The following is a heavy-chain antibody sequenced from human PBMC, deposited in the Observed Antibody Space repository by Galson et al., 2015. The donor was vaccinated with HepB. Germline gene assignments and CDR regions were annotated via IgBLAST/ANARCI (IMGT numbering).Heavy chain of an antibody. CDR2: IKQDGSEK. CDR1: GFTFSSYW. D-gene: IGHD2-15*01. Sequence: SLRLSCAASGFTFSSYWMSWVRQAPGKGLEWVANIKQDGSEKYYADSVKGRFTISRDNAKNSLYLQMNSLRAEDTAVYYCARPPWYCSGGSCIDYWGQGTLVTVSS. J-gene: IGHJ4*02. V-gene: IGHV3-7*03. CDR3: ARPPWYCSGGSCIDY.